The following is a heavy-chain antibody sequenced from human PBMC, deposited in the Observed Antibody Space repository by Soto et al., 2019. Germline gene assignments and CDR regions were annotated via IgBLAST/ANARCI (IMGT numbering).Heavy chain of an antibody. CDR3: ARDKRRYSGYDFGDYYYYYGMDV. D-gene: IGHD5-12*01. CDR1: GGAFSSYA. V-gene: IGHV1-69*13. J-gene: IGHJ6*02. Sequence: SVKVSCKASGGAFSSYAISWVRQAPGQGLEWMGGIIPIFGTANYAQKFQGRVTITADESTSTAYMELSSLRSENTAVYYCARDKRRYSGYDFGDYYYYYGMDVWGQGTTVTVSS. CDR2: IIPIFGTA.